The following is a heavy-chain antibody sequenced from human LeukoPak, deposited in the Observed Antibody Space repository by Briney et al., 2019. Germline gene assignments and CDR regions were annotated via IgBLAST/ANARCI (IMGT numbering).Heavy chain of an antibody. CDR2: IIPILGIA. J-gene: IGHJ5*02. CDR3: AQSKREPVAIWGQFDP. V-gene: IGHV1-69*04. CDR1: GGTFSSYA. Sequence: GASVKVSCKASGGTFSSYAISWVRQAPGQGLEWMGRIIPILGIANYAQKFQGRVTITADKSTSTAYMELSSLRSEDTAVYYCAQSKREPVAIWGQFDPWGQGTLVTVSS. D-gene: IGHD2-2*02.